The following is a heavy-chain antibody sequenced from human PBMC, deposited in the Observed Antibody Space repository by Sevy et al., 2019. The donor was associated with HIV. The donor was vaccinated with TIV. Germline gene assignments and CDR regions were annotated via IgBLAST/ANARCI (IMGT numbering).Heavy chain of an antibody. V-gene: IGHV3-48*03. Sequence: GGSLRLSCAASGFAFSSFEMNWVRQAPGKGLEWVSYISNSGTTIYYSDSVKGRFTISRDNARNSLYLQMNSLRAEDTAVYYCARDFPPSATTVAHFDCWGQGTLVTISS. CDR1: GFAFSSFE. J-gene: IGHJ4*02. D-gene: IGHD4-17*01. CDR3: ARDFPPSATTVAHFDC. CDR2: ISNSGTTI.